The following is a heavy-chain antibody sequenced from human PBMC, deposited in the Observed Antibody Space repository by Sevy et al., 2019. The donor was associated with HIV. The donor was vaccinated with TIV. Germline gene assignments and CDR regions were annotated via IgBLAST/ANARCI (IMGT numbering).Heavy chain of an antibody. V-gene: IGHV3-23*01. J-gene: IGHJ3*02. Sequence: GGSLRLSCAASGFTFRNYVMNWVRQPPGKGLEWVSVISDGGGTTYYADSVMGRFTISRDDCKSTLYLQMNSLRVEDTAVYFCAKRVAGALAALDIWGQGTMVTVSS. CDR1: GFTFRNYV. CDR2: ISDGGGTT. CDR3: AKRVAGALAALDI. D-gene: IGHD3-10*01.